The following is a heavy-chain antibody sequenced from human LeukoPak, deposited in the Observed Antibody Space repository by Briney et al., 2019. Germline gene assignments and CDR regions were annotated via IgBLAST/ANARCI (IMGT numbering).Heavy chain of an antibody. V-gene: IGHV5-51*01. Sequence: GESLKISCTGSGYSFTSSWIGWVRQMPGKGLEWMGIIYPGDSDTRYSPFFQGQVTISADKSISTAYLQWSSLKASDTAMYYGARREGSGSYYNVWAFDIWGQGTMVTVSS. CDR3: ARREGSGSYYNVWAFDI. J-gene: IGHJ3*02. D-gene: IGHD3-10*01. CDR2: IYPGDSDT. CDR1: GYSFTSSW.